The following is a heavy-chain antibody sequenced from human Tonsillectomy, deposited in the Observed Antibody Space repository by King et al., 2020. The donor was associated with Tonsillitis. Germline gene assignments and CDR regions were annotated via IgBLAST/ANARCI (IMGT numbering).Heavy chain of an antibody. CDR1: GFTVSSNY. CDR2: IYSGGST. CDR3: VRTGYCSSTSCPFPWFDP. Sequence: VQLVESGGGLVQPGGSLRLSCAASGFTVSSNYMSWVRQAPGKGLEWVSVIYSGGSTYYADSVKGRFTISRHNSKNTLYLQMNSLRAEDTAVYYCVRTGYCSSTSCPFPWFDPWGQGTLVTVSS. D-gene: IGHD2-2*01. J-gene: IGHJ5*02. V-gene: IGHV3-53*04.